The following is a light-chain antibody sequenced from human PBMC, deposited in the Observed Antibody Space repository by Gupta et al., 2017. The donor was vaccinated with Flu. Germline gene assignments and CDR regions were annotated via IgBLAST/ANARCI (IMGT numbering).Light chain of an antibody. V-gene: IGLV2-14*04. Sequence: VSWYQQHPGRAPKLIIFDVSYRPSGVSNRFSGSKSGNTASLTISGLQAEDEAAYYCISLTSVPSYVFGPRTTVTVL. CDR2: DVS. J-gene: IGLJ1*01. CDR3: ISLTSVPSYV.